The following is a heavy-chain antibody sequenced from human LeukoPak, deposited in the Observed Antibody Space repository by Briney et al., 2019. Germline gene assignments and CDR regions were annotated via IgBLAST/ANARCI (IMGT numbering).Heavy chain of an antibody. CDR3: ARVVGRGVIITGAFDI. CDR1: GYTFTSYG. CDR2: IFAYNGNT. Sequence: ASVTVSRKASGYTFTSYGISWVRQAPAQGVEWMGWIFAYNGNTNYAQKLQGKVTMTTSTSTNTAYMELRSLRSDDTAVYYCARVVGRGVIITGAFDIWGQGTMVTVSS. D-gene: IGHD3-10*01. J-gene: IGHJ3*02. V-gene: IGHV1-18*01.